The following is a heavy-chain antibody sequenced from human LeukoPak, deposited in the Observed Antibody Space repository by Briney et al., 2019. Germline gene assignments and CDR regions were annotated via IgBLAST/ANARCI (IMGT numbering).Heavy chain of an antibody. CDR3: ARSSYSSSSSV. V-gene: IGHV3-7*03. D-gene: IGHD6-6*01. CDR2: TNQGGSDK. J-gene: IGHJ3*01. CDR1: GFTFRSYW. Sequence: GGSLRLSCAASGFTFRSYWMSWVRQSPATGLEWVANTNQGGSDKYYVDSVKGRFTISRDNAKNSLYLQINSLRAEDTAVYYCARSSYSSSSSVWGQGTMVTVSS.